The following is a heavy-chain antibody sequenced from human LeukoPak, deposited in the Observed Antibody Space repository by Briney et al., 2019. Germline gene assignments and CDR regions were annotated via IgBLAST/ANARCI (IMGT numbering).Heavy chain of an antibody. J-gene: IGHJ4*02. CDR3: ARNAAYCLDY. Sequence: SGTLSLTCVVSGGFIGHGYWWSWVRQPPGKGLEWIGEIHHSDGTNYNPSLKSRVTISVDTSKNQFSLKMTSVTAADTAIYYCARNAAYCLDYWGQGTLVTVSS. V-gene: IGHV4-4*02. D-gene: IGHD1-26*01. CDR2: IHHSDGT. CDR1: GGFIGHGYW.